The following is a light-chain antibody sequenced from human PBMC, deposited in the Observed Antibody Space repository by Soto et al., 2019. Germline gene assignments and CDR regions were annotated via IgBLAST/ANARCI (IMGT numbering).Light chain of an antibody. CDR1: SSDIGSYDY. V-gene: IGLV2-14*03. J-gene: IGLJ1*01. Sequence: QSALTQPASVSGSPGQSITVSCTGTSSDIGSYDYVSWYQQHPGKVPKLIIYDVSNRPSGVSNRFSGSKSGNTASLTISELQAEDEADYYCTSFTTAYTHVFGSGTKVTVL. CDR2: DVS. CDR3: TSFTTAYTHV.